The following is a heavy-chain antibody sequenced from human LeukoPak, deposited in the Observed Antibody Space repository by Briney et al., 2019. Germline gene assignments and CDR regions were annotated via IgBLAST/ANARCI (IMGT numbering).Heavy chain of an antibody. D-gene: IGHD1-26*01. V-gene: IGHV5-51*01. Sequence: GESLKISFKDSGNSFASSWIGWVRQMPGKGLDWMGIIYPGDSDSRYSASFQGQVTISADKSIRTAYLQWSSLKASDTAMYYCARVRSGDYSEDAFDIWGQGTMVTVSS. CDR2: IYPGDSDS. CDR1: GNSFASSW. J-gene: IGHJ3*02. CDR3: ARVRSGDYSEDAFDI.